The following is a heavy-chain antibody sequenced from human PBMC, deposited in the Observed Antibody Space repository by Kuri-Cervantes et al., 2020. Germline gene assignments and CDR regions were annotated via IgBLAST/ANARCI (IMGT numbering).Heavy chain of an antibody. V-gene: IGHV3-48*02. J-gene: IGHJ6*02. CDR3: ARGVKVRGVIIYYYYGMDV. CDR1: GLTFSSYS. D-gene: IGHD3-10*01. Sequence: GESLKISCAASGLTFSSYSMNWVRQAPGKGLEWVSYISSSSSTIYYADSVKGRFTISRDNAKNSLYLQMNSLRDEDTAVYYCARGVKVRGVIIYYYYGMDVWGQGTTVTVSS. CDR2: ISSSSSTI.